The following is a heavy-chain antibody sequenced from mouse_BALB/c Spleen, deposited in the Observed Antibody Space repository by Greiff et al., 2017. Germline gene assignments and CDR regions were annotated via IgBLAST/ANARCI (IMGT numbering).Heavy chain of an antibody. CDR1: GYTFTSYT. CDR2: INPSSGYT. D-gene: IGHD3-1*01. V-gene: IGHV1-4*01. Sequence: QVQLQQSGAELARPGASVKMSCKASGYTFTSYTMHWVKQRPGQGLEWIGYINPSSGYTNYNQKFKDKATLTADKSSSTAYMQLSSLTSEDSAVYYCARGGLQGYFDVWGAGTTVTVSS. CDR3: ARGGLQGYFDV. J-gene: IGHJ1*01.